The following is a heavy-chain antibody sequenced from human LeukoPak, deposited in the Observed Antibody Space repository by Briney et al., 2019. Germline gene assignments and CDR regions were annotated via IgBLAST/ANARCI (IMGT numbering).Heavy chain of an antibody. CDR1: GGSINSYY. CDR3: ARGSPPDGETSDY. J-gene: IGHJ4*02. V-gene: IGHV4-4*07. Sequence: SETLSLTYTVSGGSINSYYWSWIRQPAGKGLEWIGRIYSSGNTNYNPSLKSRVTMSVDTSNNLFSLTLSSVTAADTAVYYCARGSPPDGETSDYWGQGTLVTVSS. CDR2: IYSSGNT. D-gene: IGHD3-3*01.